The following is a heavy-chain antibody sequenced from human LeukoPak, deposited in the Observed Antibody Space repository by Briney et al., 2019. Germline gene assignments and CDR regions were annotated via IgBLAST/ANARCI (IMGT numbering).Heavy chain of an antibody. Sequence: SETLSLTCTVSGGLISSSSYYWGWIRQPPGQGREWIVGIYYSGTTYYNPSLNSRVTISVDTSKNQFSLTLTSLTAADTAVYYCARPKVGATRGFDYWGQGTLVTVSS. D-gene: IGHD1-26*01. J-gene: IGHJ4*02. CDR3: ARPKVGATRGFDY. CDR1: GGLISSSSYY. V-gene: IGHV4-39*01. CDR2: IYYSGTT.